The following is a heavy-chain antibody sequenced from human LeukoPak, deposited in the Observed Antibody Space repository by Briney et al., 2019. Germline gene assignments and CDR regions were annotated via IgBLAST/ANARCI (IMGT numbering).Heavy chain of an antibody. CDR2: INPNSGGT. J-gene: IGHJ3*02. CDR1: GYTFTGYY. D-gene: IGHD2-2*01. Sequence: VSVKVSCKASGYTFTGYYMHWVRQAPGQGLEWMGRINPNSGGTNYAQKFQGRVTMTRDTSISTAYMELSRLRSDDTAVYYCASAPMPYDAFDIWGQGTMVTVSS. CDR3: ASAPMPYDAFDI. V-gene: IGHV1-2*06.